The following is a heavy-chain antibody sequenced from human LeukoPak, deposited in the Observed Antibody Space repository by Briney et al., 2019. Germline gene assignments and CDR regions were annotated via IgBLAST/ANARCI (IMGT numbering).Heavy chain of an antibody. CDR1: GGTFSSYA. V-gene: IGHV1-69*13. CDR3: ARDGLAGYSYGREYRPFDY. J-gene: IGHJ4*02. CDR2: IIPIFSTA. Sequence: ASVKVSCKASGGTFSSYAISWVRQAPGQGLEWMGGIIPIFSTANYAQKFQGRVTITADESTSTAYMELSGLRSEDTAVYYCARDGLAGYSYGREYRPFDYWGQGTLVTVSS. D-gene: IGHD5-18*01.